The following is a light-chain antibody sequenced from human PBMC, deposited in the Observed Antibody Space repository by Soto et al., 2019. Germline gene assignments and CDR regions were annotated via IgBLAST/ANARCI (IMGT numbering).Light chain of an antibody. CDR3: TSYTTISTLYV. CDR2: EVS. CDR1: SNDIGNYNY. J-gene: IGLJ1*01. V-gene: IGLV2-14*01. Sequence: QSALTQPASVSGSPGQSITISCTGTSNDIGNYNYVSSYQQHPGKAPKVMIYEVSNRPSGIFNRFSGSKSGNTASLTISGLQAEDEADYYCTSYTTISTLYVFGSGTKVTVL.